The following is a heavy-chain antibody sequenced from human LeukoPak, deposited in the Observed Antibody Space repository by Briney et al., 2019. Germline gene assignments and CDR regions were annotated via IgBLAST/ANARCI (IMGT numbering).Heavy chain of an antibody. V-gene: IGHV1-24*01. D-gene: IGHD3-10*01. J-gene: IGHJ4*02. CDR2: FDPEDGET. CDR1: GYTLTELS. Sequence: ASLKVSCKVSGYTLTELSMHWVRQAPGKGLEWMGGFDPEDGETIYAQKFQGRVTMTEDTSTDTAYMELSSLRSEDTAVYYCATWAPTSSGYFDYWGQGTLVTVSS. CDR3: ATWAPTSSGYFDY.